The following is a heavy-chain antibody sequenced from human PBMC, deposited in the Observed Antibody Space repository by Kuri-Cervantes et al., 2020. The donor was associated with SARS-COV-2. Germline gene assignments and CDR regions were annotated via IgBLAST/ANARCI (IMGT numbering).Heavy chain of an antibody. D-gene: IGHD2-2*01. V-gene: IGHV1-2*04. CDR3: ARSRHCSSTSCYGWFDP. CDR1: GYTFTGYY. CDR2: INPNSGGT. J-gene: IGHJ5*02. Sequence: ASVKVSCKASGYTFTGYYMHWVRQAPGQGLEWMGWINPNSGGTNYAQKFQGWVTMTRDTSISTAYMELSRLRSDDTAVYYCARSRHCSSTSCYGWFDPWGQGTRVTVSS.